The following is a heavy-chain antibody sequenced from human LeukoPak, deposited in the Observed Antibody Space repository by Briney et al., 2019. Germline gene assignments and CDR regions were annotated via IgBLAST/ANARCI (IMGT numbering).Heavy chain of an antibody. V-gene: IGHV4-39*07. CDR2: IYYSGST. CDR3: ARGLAAAGSPIGW. CDR1: GGSISSSSYY. J-gene: IGHJ4*02. Sequence: KASETLSLTCTVSGGSISSSSYYWGWIRQPPGKGLEWIGSIYYSGSTYYNPSLKSRVTISVDTSKNQFSLKLSSVTAADTAVYYCARGLAAAGSPIGWWGQGTLVTVSS. D-gene: IGHD6-13*01.